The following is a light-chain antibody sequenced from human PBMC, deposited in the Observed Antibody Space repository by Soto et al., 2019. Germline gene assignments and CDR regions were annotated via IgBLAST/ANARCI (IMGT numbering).Light chain of an antibody. Sequence: QLVLTQPPSASASLGASVKLTCTLSSGHSNYAIAWHQQQPEKGPRYLMNLNSDGSHSKGDGIPDRFSGSSSGAERYLTISSLQSEDEADYYCQTWGTGSVVFGGGTKLTVL. CDR1: SGHSNYA. V-gene: IGLV4-69*01. CDR2: LNSDGSH. J-gene: IGLJ2*01. CDR3: QTWGTGSVV.